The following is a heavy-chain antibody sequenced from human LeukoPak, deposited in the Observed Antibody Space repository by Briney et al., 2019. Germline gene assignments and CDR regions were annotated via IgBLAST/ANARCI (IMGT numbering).Heavy chain of an antibody. CDR2: IHPSGST. Sequence: SETLSLTCTVSGGSLTIGYYYWTWIRHHPGKGLEWIGYIHPSGSTDYNPSLQSRVTMSLDTSQNQFSLKLTSVTAADTAVYYCAREGDLVGATGDYWGQGTLVTVSS. CDR1: GGSLTIGYYY. CDR3: AREGDLVGATGDY. V-gene: IGHV4-31*03. J-gene: IGHJ4*02. D-gene: IGHD1-26*01.